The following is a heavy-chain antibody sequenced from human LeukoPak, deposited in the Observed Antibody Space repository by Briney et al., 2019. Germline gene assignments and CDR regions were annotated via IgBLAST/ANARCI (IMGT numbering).Heavy chain of an antibody. Sequence: SETLSLTCTVSGGSISSGTYYWSWIRQPAGKGLEWIGRIDTSGGTKYNPSLESRVTMTVDTSKNQFSLRLSSVTAADTAAYYCARILAASDTGAYHWFDPWGQGTLVTVSS. CDR3: ARILAASDTGAYHWFDP. CDR1: GGSISSGTYY. CDR2: IDTSGGT. V-gene: IGHV4-61*02. J-gene: IGHJ5*02. D-gene: IGHD6-25*01.